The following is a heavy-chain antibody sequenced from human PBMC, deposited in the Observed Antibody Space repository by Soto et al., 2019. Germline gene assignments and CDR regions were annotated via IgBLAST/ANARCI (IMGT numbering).Heavy chain of an antibody. D-gene: IGHD2-2*02. V-gene: IGHV3-30*18. Sequence: QVQLVQSGGGVVQPGRSLRLSCAASGFTFSSYVTHWVRQAPGKGLEWVAVISHDGNNKYYADSMKGRFTISRDNSKNTLYLQMNSRTTEDTAVYYCAKGGPDCASTTCYILVASDIWGQGTMVTVSS. CDR1: GFTFSSYV. CDR3: AKGGPDCASTTCYILVASDI. CDR2: ISHDGNNK. J-gene: IGHJ3*02.